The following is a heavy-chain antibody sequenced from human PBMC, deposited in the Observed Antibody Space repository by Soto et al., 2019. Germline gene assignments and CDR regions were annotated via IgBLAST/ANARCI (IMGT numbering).Heavy chain of an antibody. D-gene: IGHD2-2*01. J-gene: IGHJ6*02. CDR3: AREDRDRETGLVPAAIDGMDV. V-gene: IGHV1-69*08. CDR1: GGTISRYS. Sequence: QVQLVQSGAEVKKPGSSVKVSCKASGGTISRYSITWVRQAPGHGLEWIGRVIPIFGIPTYAQKFQGRVTMTADESTSTLYMELSSLRSDDTAVYYCAREDRDRETGLVPAAIDGMDVWGQGTTVTVSS. CDR2: VIPIFGIP.